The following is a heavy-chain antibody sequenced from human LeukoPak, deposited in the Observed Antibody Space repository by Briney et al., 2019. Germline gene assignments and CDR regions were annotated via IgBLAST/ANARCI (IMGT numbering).Heavy chain of an antibody. V-gene: IGHV1-46*01. CDR2: INPSGGST. CDR3: AREESYGSGSYWLYYYYYYGMDV. CDR1: GYTFTSYY. D-gene: IGHD3-10*01. J-gene: IGHJ6*02. Sequence: ASVKVSCKASGYTFTSYYMHWVRQAPGQGLEWMGIINPSGGSTSYAQKFQSRVTMTRDTSTSTVYMELSSLRSEDTAVYYCAREESYGSGSYWLYYYYYYGMDVWGQGTTVTVSS.